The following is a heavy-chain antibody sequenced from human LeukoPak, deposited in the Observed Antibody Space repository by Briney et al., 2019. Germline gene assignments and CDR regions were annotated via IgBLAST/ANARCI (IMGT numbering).Heavy chain of an antibody. D-gene: IGHD3-10*01. CDR1: GFTFSSYW. J-gene: IGHJ4*02. CDR2: INSDGSTT. CDR3: TRGNYYGQDY. V-gene: IGHV3-74*01. Sequence: PGGSLRLSCGASGFTFSSYWRHWVRQAPGKGLVWISRINSDGSTTSYADSVKGRFTISRDNAKNTLYLQMNSLRAEDTAVYYCTRGNYYGQDYWGQGTLVTVSS.